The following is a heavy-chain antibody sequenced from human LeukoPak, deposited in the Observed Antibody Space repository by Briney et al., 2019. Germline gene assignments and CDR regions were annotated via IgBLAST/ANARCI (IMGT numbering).Heavy chain of an antibody. J-gene: IGHJ3*02. CDR3: ARGRGYCSSTSCSNDAFDI. CDR2: MNPNSGDT. Sequence: ASVKVSCKASGYTFTSYDINWVRQATGQGLEWMGWMNPNSGDTGYAQKFQGRVTITRNTSISTAYMELSSLRSEDTAVYYCARGRGYCSSTSCSNDAFDIWGQGTMVTVSS. D-gene: IGHD2-2*01. V-gene: IGHV1-8*03. CDR1: GYTFTSYD.